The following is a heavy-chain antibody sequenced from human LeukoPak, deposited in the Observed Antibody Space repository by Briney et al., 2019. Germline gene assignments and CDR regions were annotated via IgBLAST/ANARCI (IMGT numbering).Heavy chain of an antibody. CDR2: IYSGDST. J-gene: IGHJ6*02. CDR3: ARGLFWSGYLDYGMDV. CDR1: GFTISSNY. D-gene: IGHD3-3*01. V-gene: IGHV3-66*02. Sequence: GGSLRLSCAASGFTISSNYMSWVRQAPGKALEWVSIIYSGDSTYYADSVKGRFTISRDNSKNTLYLQMNSLRAEDTAVYYCARGLFWSGYLDYGMDVWGQGTTVTVSS.